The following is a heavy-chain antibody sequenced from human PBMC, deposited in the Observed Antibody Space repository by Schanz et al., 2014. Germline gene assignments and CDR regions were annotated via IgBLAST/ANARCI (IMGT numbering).Heavy chain of an antibody. V-gene: IGHV1-18*01. CDR3: ARDRRFYDRGALCGFDS. D-gene: IGHD3-3*01. Sequence: QIQLVQSGPEVKKPGATVKVSCKASGYIFINSGISWVRQAPGQGLEWMGWISVYNHNKEYDQKFQGRVTMTTDTSTSTAYIELTGLRSDDTAVYYCARDRRFYDRGALCGFDSWGQGTLVTVSS. CDR1: GYIFINSG. CDR2: ISVYNHNK. J-gene: IGHJ4*02.